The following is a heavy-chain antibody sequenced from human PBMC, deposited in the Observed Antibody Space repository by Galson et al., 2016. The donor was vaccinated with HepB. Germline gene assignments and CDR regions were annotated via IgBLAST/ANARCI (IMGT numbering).Heavy chain of an antibody. CDR3: ARERPGGTGSYYNNGY. J-gene: IGHJ4*02. V-gene: IGHV1-69*06. D-gene: IGHD3-10*01. CDR1: GVSFSSYA. Sequence: SVKVSCKASGVSFSSYAISWVRQTPGKGLEWIGGIVPIFGTINKGSKFQARVSITADKSTSTAYMELSSLTSEDTGVYYCARERPGGTGSYYNNGYWGQGTLVTVSS. CDR2: IVPIFGTI.